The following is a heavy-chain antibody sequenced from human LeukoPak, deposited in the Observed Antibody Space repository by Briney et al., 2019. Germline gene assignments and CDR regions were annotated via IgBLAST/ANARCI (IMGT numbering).Heavy chain of an antibody. D-gene: IGHD2-2*01. CDR3: AKGSRGYCSSTSCYATMYYFDY. CDR1: GFTFSSYG. Sequence: GGSLRLSCAASGFTFSSYGMPWVRQAPGKGLEWVAVISYDGSNTYYADSVKGRFTISRDNAKNSLYLQMNSLRAEDTALYYCAKGSRGYCSSTSCYATMYYFDYWGQGTLVTVSS. J-gene: IGHJ4*02. CDR2: ISYDGSNT. V-gene: IGHV3-30*18.